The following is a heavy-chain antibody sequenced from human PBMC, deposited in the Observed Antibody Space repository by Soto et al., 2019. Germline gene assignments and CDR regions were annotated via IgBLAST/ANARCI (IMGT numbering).Heavy chain of an antibody. CDR1: GGCFSVYY. CDR3: ARVRGGSGKSNWFDP. J-gene: IGHJ5*02. V-gene: IGHV4-34*01. Sequence: PSETPCLMCTFPGGCFSVYYWSWIGQPPGKGLDWIGEINHSGSTNYNPSLKSRVTISVDTSKNQFSLTLSSVTAAERAVYYCARVRGGSGKSNWFDPWGQGTLVTFSS. D-gene: IGHD2-15*01. CDR2: INHSGST.